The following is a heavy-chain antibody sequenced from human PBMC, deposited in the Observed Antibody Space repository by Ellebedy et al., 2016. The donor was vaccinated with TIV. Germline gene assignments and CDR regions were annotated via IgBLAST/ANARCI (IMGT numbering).Heavy chain of an antibody. CDR2: FGVSGDTT. V-gene: IGHV3-23*01. D-gene: IGHD3-22*01. Sequence: PGGSLRLSCAASGFTFSSYAMSWVRQAPGKGLEWVLGFGVSGDTTYYADSVKGRFTISRDTSKNTVFLQMNSLRAEDTALYYCAKGRGGGSDTSAPRYYFDYWGLGTLVTVSS. J-gene: IGHJ4*02. CDR3: AKGRGGGSDTSAPRYYFDY. CDR1: GFTFSSYA.